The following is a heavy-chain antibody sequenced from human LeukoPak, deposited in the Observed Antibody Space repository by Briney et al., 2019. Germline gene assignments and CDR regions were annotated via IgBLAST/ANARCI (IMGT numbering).Heavy chain of an antibody. V-gene: IGHV1-2*04. J-gene: IGHJ3*02. Sequence: ASVKVSCKASGYTFTGSYMHWVRQAPGQGLEGMGWIDPNNGGTNYAQKFQGWVTMTRDTSISTAYMELSRLRSDDTAVYYCARDMSYYGSGRSGTGAFDIWGQGTMVTVSS. CDR2: IDPNNGGT. D-gene: IGHD3-10*01. CDR3: ARDMSYYGSGRSGTGAFDI. CDR1: GYTFTGSY.